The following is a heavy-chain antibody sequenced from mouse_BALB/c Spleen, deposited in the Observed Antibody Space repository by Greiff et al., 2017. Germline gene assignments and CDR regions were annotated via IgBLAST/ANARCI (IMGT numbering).Heavy chain of an antibody. CDR2: ISDGGSYT. Sequence: DVKLVESGGGLVKPGGSLKLSCAASGFTFSDYYMDWVRQTPENRLEWFATISDGGSYTYYPDSVKGRFTISRDNAKSNLYLQMSSLKSEDTAMYYCSRDIQYCNGFAYWGQGTLVTVSA. D-gene: IGHD2-10*02. CDR1: GFTFSDYY. V-gene: IGHV5-4*02. CDR3: SRDIQYCNGFAY. J-gene: IGHJ3*01.